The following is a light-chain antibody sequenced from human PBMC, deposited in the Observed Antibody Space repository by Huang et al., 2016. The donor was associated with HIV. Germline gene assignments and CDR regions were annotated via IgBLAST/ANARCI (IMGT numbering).Light chain of an antibody. CDR3: QQYYSTPPIT. CDR2: AAS. Sequence: DIQMTQSPSSLSASVGDRVTITCRASQGISNSLACYQQKTGKAPKLLLYAASRLKSGVPSRFSGSGSGTDYTLTISSLQPEDFATYYCQQYYSTPPITFGRGTRLEIK. CDR1: QGISNS. J-gene: IGKJ5*01. V-gene: IGKV1-NL1*01.